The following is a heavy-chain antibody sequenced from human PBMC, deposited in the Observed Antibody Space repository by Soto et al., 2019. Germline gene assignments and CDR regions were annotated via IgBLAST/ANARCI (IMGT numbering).Heavy chain of an antibody. Sequence: QMQLVQSGPEVQNPGTSVKVSCKASGFPFSSSVVQWVRQGRGQRLEWIGWIVVGSGHTKYAQKFQERVSITRDISTSTAYMELTIRRSEDTAMYYCAIPDYGDYWYFDLWGRGTLVTVSS. V-gene: IGHV1-58*01. J-gene: IGHJ2*01. CDR2: IVVGSGHT. CDR1: GFPFSSSV. CDR3: AIPDYGDYWYFDL. D-gene: IGHD4-17*01.